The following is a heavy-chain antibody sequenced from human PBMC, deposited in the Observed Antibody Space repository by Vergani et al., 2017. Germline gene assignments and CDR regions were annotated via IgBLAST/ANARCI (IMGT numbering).Heavy chain of an antibody. D-gene: IGHD6-13*01. V-gene: IGHV3-23*01. J-gene: IGHJ1*01. CDR3: GKQRIAAGGALFQF. CDR1: EFTFSNYA. Sequence: EVQLLESGGGLVQPGGSLRLTCAASEFTFSNYAMNWVRQAPGKGLEWVSAVTGSGDTTYYADSVKGRFTISRDNSKNTLFLQMSSLRAEDTATYYCGKQRIAAGGALFQFWGQGTPVTVSS. CDR2: VTGSGDTT.